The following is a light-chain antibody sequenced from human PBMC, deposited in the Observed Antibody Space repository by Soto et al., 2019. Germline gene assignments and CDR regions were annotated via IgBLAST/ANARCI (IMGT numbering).Light chain of an antibody. J-gene: IGKJ3*01. CDR1: QGISSY. CDR2: ATS. CDR3: QKHNSAPLF. V-gene: IGKV1-27*01. Sequence: DIQLTESPSSLSASVGDGLTITCRVSQGISSYLAWFQQKPGKVPKLLIYATSTLQSGVPSRFSGSGFGTDFTLTISSLQPEDVATYYCQKHNSAPLFFGPGTKVDIK.